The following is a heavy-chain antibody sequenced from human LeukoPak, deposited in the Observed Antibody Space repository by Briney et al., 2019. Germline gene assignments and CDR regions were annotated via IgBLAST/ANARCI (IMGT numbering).Heavy chain of an antibody. CDR1: GASIISDY. D-gene: IGHD3-3*01. J-gene: IGHJ6*02. CDR3: ARQRSGNYGMDV. Sequence: PSESLSLTCTVSGASIISDYWSWIRQPPGKGLEWIGYIYYSGSTNYNPSLTRRVTISVATSKTQFSLKLSSVTAADTAVYYCARQRSGNYGMDVWGQGTTVTVSS. V-gene: IGHV4-59*08. CDR2: IYYSGST.